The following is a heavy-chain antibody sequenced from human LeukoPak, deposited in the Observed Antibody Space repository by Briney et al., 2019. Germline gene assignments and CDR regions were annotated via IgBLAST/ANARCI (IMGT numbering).Heavy chain of an antibody. CDR1: GLTFTSHT. D-gene: IGHD6-13*01. Sequence: PGGSLRLSCAASGLTFTSHTMNWVRQAPGKGLEWVSSISTSSGSISYADSVKGRFTISRDNARNSLYLQTNSLRVEDTAVYYCAGGAAADFDYWGQGTLVTVSS. CDR3: AGGAAADFDY. J-gene: IGHJ4*02. CDR2: ISTSSGSI. V-gene: IGHV3-21*01.